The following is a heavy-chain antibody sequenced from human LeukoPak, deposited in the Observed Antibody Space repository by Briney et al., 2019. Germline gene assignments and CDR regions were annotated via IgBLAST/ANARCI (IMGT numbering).Heavy chain of an antibody. CDR1: GYIFASYG. Sequence: ASVKVSCKXSGYIFASYGISWVRQAPGQGLEWMGWISAYNGDTKYSQNLQGRVTLTTDTSTGTAYMELRSLTSDDTALYYCARDTALIITPGGPDYWGRGTLITVSS. J-gene: IGHJ4*02. V-gene: IGHV1-18*01. D-gene: IGHD3-10*01. CDR3: ARDTALIITPGGPDY. CDR2: ISAYNGDT.